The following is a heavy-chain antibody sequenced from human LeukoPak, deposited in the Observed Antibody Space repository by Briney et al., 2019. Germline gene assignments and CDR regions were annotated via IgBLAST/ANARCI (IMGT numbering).Heavy chain of an antibody. J-gene: IGHJ4*02. D-gene: IGHD6-19*01. CDR1: ILTLSDHY. V-gene: IGHV3-72*01. Sequence: GGSLRLSCAASILTLSDHYMDWVRHPPGKGREWVGRISNKANSYTTEYDASVEGRSTISRDDSNTSLYLLMNSLKAEDTAVYYCARGRSGWFYFDYWGQGKLATVSS. CDR2: ISNKANSYTT. CDR3: ARGRSGWFYFDY.